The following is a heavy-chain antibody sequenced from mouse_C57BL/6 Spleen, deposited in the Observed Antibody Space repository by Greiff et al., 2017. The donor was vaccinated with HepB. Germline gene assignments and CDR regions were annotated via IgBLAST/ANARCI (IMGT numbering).Heavy chain of an antibody. CDR1: GFTFSDYG. J-gene: IGHJ3*01. V-gene: IGHV5-17*01. CDR2: ISSGSSTI. D-gene: IGHD2-4*01. CDR3: ARDDYDVFAY. Sequence: DVMLVESGGGLVKPGGSLKLSCAASGFTFSDYGMHWVRQAPEKGLEWVAYISSGSSTIYYADTVKGRFTISRDNAKNTLFLQMTSLRSEDTAMYYCARDDYDVFAYWGQGTLVTVSA.